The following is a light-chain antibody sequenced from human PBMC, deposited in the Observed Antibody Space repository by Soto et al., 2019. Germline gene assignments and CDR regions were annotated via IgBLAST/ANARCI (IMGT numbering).Light chain of an antibody. CDR2: DST. CDR3: QQRNVWPPIN. V-gene: IGKV3D-20*02. Sequence: EIVLTQSPGTLSLSPGEIATLSCRASQSVSSSYLAWYQQKPGQAPRLLICDSTLRANGVPDRFGGSRSGTEFTLTIKSLEPEDFAVYYCQQRNVWPPINCGQGTRLEIK. J-gene: IGKJ5*01. CDR1: QSVSSSY.